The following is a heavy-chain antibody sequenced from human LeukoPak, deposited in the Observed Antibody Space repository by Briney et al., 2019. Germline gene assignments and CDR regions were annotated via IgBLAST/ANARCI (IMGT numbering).Heavy chain of an antibody. CDR3: AKVLSKGGGYYLTDY. V-gene: IGHV3-21*01. J-gene: IGHJ4*02. D-gene: IGHD3-22*01. CDR1: GFTFSSYS. CDR2: ISSSSSYI. Sequence: GGSLRLSCAASGFTFSSYSMNWVRQAPGKGLEWVSSISSSSSYIYYADSVKGRFTISRDNAKNSLYLQMNSLRAEDTAVYYCAKVLSKGGGYYLTDYWGQGTLVTVSS.